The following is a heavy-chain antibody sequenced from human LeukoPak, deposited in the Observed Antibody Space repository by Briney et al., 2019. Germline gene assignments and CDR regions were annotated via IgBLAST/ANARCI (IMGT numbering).Heavy chain of an antibody. CDR2: ITSSSSYI. Sequence: GGSLRLSCAASGFTFSSYTMNWVRQAPGKGPEWVSSITSSSSYIYYADSVKGRFTISRDNAKNSLYLQMNSLRAEDTAVYYCASGDYGDYAIYWGQGTLVTVSS. V-gene: IGHV3-21*01. D-gene: IGHD4-17*01. J-gene: IGHJ4*02. CDR3: ASGDYGDYAIY. CDR1: GFTFSSYT.